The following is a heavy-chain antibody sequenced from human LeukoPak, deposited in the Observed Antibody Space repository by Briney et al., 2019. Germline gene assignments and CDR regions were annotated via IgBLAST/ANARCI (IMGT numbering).Heavy chain of an antibody. Sequence: PSETLSLTCTVSGGSISSGGYYWSWIRQHPGKGLEWIGYIYYSGSTYYNPSLKSRVTISVDTSKNQFSLKLSSVTAADTAVYYCAREGTMVRGVIIPYFDYWGQGTLVTVSS. V-gene: IGHV4-31*03. J-gene: IGHJ4*02. D-gene: IGHD3-10*01. CDR3: AREGTMVRGVIIPYFDY. CDR2: IYYSGST. CDR1: GGSISSGGYY.